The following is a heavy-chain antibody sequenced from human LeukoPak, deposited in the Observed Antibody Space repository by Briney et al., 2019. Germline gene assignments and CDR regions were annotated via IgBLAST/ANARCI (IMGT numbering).Heavy chain of an antibody. Sequence: PGGSLRLSCAVSGFAFSSLAMHWVRQAPGKGLEWVANIKQDGSEKYYVDSVKGRFAVSRDNAKNSLYLQMNSLRAEDTAVYYCARAQSGFWSGYCFDYWGQGTLVTVSS. CDR1: GFAFSSLA. CDR2: IKQDGSEK. D-gene: IGHD3-3*01. J-gene: IGHJ4*02. V-gene: IGHV3-7*01. CDR3: ARAQSGFWSGYCFDY.